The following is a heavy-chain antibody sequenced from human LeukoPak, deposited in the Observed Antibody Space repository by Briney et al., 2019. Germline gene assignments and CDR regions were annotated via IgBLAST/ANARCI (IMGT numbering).Heavy chain of an antibody. CDR1: GGSFSGYY. D-gene: IGHD1-26*01. CDR3: ARGRPRSLIVGTTRRSRAFDI. V-gene: IGHV4-34*01. Sequence: SETLSLTCAVYGGSFSGYYWSWIRQPPGKGLEWIGEINHGGSTNYNPSLKSRVTISLNTSKSQFFLKLSSVTAADTAVFYCARGRPRSLIVGTTRRSRAFDIWGQGTMVTVSS. J-gene: IGHJ3*02. CDR2: INHGGST.